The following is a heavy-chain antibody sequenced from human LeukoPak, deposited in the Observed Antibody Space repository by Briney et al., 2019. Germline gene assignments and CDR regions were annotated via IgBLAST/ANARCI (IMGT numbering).Heavy chain of an antibody. Sequence: ASVKVSCKASGYTFTGYYMHWVRQAPGQGLEWMGWINPNSGGTNYAQKFQGRVTMTRGTSISTAYMELSRLRSDDTAVYYCARDLSDGLIRAVADYYWGQGTLVTVSS. CDR1: GYTFTGYY. D-gene: IGHD6-19*01. CDR2: INPNSGGT. V-gene: IGHV1-2*02. J-gene: IGHJ4*02. CDR3: ARDLSDGLIRAVADYY.